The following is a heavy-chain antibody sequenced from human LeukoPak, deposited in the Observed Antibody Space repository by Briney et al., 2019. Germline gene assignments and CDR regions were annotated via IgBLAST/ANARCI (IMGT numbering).Heavy chain of an antibody. V-gene: IGHV1-46*01. CDR2: INPSGDPT. J-gene: IGHJ3*02. D-gene: IGHD1-7*01. CDR3: ATPRELLENAFDI. CDR1: GYTFTSYY. Sequence: ASVKVSCKASGYTFTSYYMHWVRQAPGQGLEWVGIINPSGDPTTYAQKFQGRVTMTSDMSTSTVYMELSSLRSEDTAVYYCATPRELLENAFDIWGQGTMVTVSS.